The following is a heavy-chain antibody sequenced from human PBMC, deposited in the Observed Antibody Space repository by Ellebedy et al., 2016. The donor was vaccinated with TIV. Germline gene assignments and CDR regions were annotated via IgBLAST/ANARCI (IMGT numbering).Heavy chain of an antibody. Sequence: GESLKISCTASGFTFDDYAMSWFRQAPGKGLEWVGFIGSKTYGVTTAYATSVKGRFTIPRDDSKSIAYLQINSLKSEDTAVYYCTRGYRYGLYWGQGTLVTVSS. CDR1: GFTFDDYA. D-gene: IGHD5-18*01. V-gene: IGHV3-49*03. CDR3: TRGYRYGLY. J-gene: IGHJ4*02. CDR2: IGSKTYGVTT.